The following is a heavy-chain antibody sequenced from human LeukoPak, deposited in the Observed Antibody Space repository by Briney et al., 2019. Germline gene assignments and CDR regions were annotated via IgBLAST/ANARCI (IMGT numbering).Heavy chain of an antibody. D-gene: IGHD6-19*01. J-gene: IGHJ4*02. Sequence: PGGSLRLPCAASGFAFNTYSMNWVRQAPGKGLEWVSAISGSGGSTYYADSVKGRFTISRDNSKNTLYLQMNSLRAEDTAVYYCAKLIAVAGPLYFDYWGQGTLVTVSS. CDR2: ISGSGGST. V-gene: IGHV3-23*01. CDR3: AKLIAVAGPLYFDY. CDR1: GFAFNTYS.